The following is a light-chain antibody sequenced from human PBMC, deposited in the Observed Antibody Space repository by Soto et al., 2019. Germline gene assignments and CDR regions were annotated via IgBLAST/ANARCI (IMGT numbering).Light chain of an antibody. J-gene: IGKJ2*01. CDR1: QSVSSSY. CDR3: RQYDSTPRT. Sequence: EIVLTQSPGTLSLSPGERATLSCRASQSVSSSYLAWYQQKPGQAPRLLIYGASSRATGIPDRFSGSGSGTDVSLTISRLEAEDVAVYYCRQYDSTPRTFGQGTKLEIK. CDR2: GAS. V-gene: IGKV3-20*01.